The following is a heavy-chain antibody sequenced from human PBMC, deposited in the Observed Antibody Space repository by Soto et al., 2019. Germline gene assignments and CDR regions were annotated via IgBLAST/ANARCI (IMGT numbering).Heavy chain of an antibody. J-gene: IGHJ4*02. Sequence: LRLSCAASGFTFSSYEMNWVRQAPGKGLEWVSYISSSGSTIYYADSVKGRFTISRDNAKNSLYLQMNSLRAEDTAVYYCARGVGTGTTPLDYWGQGTLVTVSS. CDR1: GFTFSSYE. CDR3: ARGVGTGTTPLDY. D-gene: IGHD1-1*01. CDR2: ISSSGSTI. V-gene: IGHV3-48*03.